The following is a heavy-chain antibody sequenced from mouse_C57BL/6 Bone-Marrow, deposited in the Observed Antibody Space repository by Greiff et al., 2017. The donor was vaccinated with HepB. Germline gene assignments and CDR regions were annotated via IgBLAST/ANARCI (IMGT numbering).Heavy chain of an antibody. D-gene: IGHD1-1*01. CDR2: IRNKANNHAT. Sequence: DVKLQESGGGLVQPGGSMKLSCAASGFTFSDAWMDWVRQSPEKGLEWVAEIRNKANNHATYYAESVKGRSTISRDDSKSSVYLQMNSLRAEDTGIYYCTGGSYYGSSAWFAYWGQGTLVTVSA. CDR1: GFTFSDAW. CDR3: TGGSYYGSSAWFAY. V-gene: IGHV6-6*01. J-gene: IGHJ3*01.